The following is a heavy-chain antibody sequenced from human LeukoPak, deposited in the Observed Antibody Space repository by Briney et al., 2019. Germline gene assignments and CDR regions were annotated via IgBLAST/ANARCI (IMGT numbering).Heavy chain of an antibody. V-gene: IGHV4-4*07. J-gene: IGHJ5*02. Sequence: SETLSLTCTVSGGSISSYYWSWIRQPAGKGLEWIGRIYTSGSTNYNPSLKSRVTMSVDTSKNQFSLRLSSVTAADTAVYYCARDRGQQWSDWFDLWGQGTLVTSPQ. CDR1: GGSISSYY. D-gene: IGHD6-19*01. CDR3: ARDRGQQWSDWFDL. CDR2: IYTSGST.